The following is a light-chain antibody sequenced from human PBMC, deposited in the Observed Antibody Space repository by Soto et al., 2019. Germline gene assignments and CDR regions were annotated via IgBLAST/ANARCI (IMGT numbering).Light chain of an antibody. CDR2: EVT. J-gene: IGLJ1*01. CDR1: SSDVGGYNY. CDR3: SSYAGSNNFV. Sequence: QSVLTQPPSASGSPGQSVTISCTGTSSDVGGYNYVSWYQQHPGKAPKLMIFEVTRRPSGVPDRFSGSKSGNTASLSVSALQAEDEADSYCSSYAGSNNFVFGSGTKVTV. V-gene: IGLV2-8*01.